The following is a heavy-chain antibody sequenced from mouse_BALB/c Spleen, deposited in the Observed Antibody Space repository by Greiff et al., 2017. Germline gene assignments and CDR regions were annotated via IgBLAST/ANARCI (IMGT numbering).Heavy chain of an antibody. J-gene: IGHJ4*01. CDR3: ARGGYDGYYNYYAMDY. CDR1: GFTFSSYG. CDR2: INSNGGST. V-gene: IGHV5-6-3*01. Sequence: EVQRVESGGGLVQPGGSLKLSCAASGFTFSSYGMSWVRQTPDKRLELVATINSNGGSTYYPDSVKGRFTISRDNAKNTLYLQMSSLKSEDTAMYYCARGGYDGYYNYYAMDYWGQGTSVTVSS. D-gene: IGHD2-3*01.